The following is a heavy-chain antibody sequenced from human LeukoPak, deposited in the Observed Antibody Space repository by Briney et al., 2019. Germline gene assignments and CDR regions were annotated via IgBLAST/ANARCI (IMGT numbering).Heavy chain of an antibody. CDR1: GGSISSYY. CDR2: INHSGST. Sequence: SETLSLTRTVSGGSISSYYWSWIRQPPGKGLEWIGEINHSGSTNYNPSLKSRVTISVDTSKNQFSLKLSSVTAADTAVYYCARGLIYYYGSGSYYTGTWFDPWGQGTLVTVSS. V-gene: IGHV4-34*01. D-gene: IGHD3-10*01. J-gene: IGHJ5*02. CDR3: ARGLIYYYGSGSYYTGTWFDP.